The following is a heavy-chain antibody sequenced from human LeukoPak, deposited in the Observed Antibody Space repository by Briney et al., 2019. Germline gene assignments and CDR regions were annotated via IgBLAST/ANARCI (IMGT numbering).Heavy chain of an antibody. J-gene: IGHJ4*02. Sequence: GSLRLSCAASGFTFDDYWVSWVRQAPGKGLEWVANINQNGSEKYYLDSVKGRFTISRDNAKNSLYLQMHSLRVEDTAVYFCASGMVEFDYWGQGTLVTVSS. CDR3: ASGMVEFDY. V-gene: IGHV3-7*01. CDR1: GFTFDDYW. CDR2: INQNGSEK. D-gene: IGHD2-8*01.